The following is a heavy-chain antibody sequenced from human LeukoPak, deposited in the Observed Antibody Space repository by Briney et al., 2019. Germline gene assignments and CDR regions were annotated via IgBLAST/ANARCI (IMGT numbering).Heavy chain of an antibody. V-gene: IGHV3-48*03. D-gene: IGHD3-22*01. CDR2: ISSRGDTI. CDR3: ARESYVTMIIGDY. Sequence: GGSLRLSCAASGFTFSSYEMNWVRQAPGKGLEWVSYISSRGDTIYYADSVKGRFTISRDNNKKSLYLQVDSLRVEDTAVYYCARESYVTMIIGDYWGQGTLVTVSS. CDR1: GFTFSSYE. J-gene: IGHJ4*02.